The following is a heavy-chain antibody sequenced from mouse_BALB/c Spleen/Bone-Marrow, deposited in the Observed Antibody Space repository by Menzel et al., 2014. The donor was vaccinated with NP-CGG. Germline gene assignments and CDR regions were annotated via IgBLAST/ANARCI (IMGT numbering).Heavy chain of an antibody. V-gene: IGHV1S127*01. J-gene: IGHJ2*01. Sequence: QVQLQQSGAELVKPGASVKMSCKASGYTFTSYWMHWVKQRPGQGLEWIGVIDPSDSYTSYNQKFKGKATLTVDTSSSTAYMQLSSLISEDSAVYFCTRQTARATSLDYWGQGTTLTVSS. CDR1: GYTFTSYW. CDR2: IDPSDSYT. D-gene: IGHD3-2*01. CDR3: TRQTARATSLDY.